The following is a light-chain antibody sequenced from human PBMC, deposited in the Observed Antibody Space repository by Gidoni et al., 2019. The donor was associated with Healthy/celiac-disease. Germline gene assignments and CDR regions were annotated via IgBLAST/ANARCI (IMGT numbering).Light chain of an antibody. V-gene: IGLV9-49*01. Sequence: QPVLTQPPSASASLGASVTLTCTLSSGYSNYKVAWYQQRPGKGPRFVMRVGTGGIVGSKGDGIPDRFSVLGSGLNRYLTIKNSQEEDESDCHCGADHGSGSNFVSVVFGGGTKLTVL. J-gene: IGLJ2*01. CDR2: VGTGGIVG. CDR3: GADHGSGSNFVSVV. CDR1: SGYSNYK.